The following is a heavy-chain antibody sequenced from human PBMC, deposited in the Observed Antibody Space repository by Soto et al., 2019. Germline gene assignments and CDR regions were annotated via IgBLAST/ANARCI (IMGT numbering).Heavy chain of an antibody. D-gene: IGHD2-15*01. CDR3: ANRRGAGGHFDF. V-gene: IGHV3-23*01. CDR2: VSIDGST. J-gene: IGHJ4*02. Sequence: DVQLLESGGGLVQPEGSLVLSCAASGLTFSSYAMGWVRQGPGKGLEWVAVVSIDGSTHYAVSVRGRFTISKDNSKNTLSLQRNSLTAEDTAVYFCANRRGAGGHFDFFGQGALVTVCS. CDR1: GLTFSSYA.